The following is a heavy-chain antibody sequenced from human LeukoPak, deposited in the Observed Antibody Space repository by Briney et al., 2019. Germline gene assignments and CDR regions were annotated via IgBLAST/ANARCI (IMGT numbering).Heavy chain of an antibody. Sequence: GGSLRLSCAACGFTFSSYDMHWVRQATGKGLEWVSAIGTAGDTYYPGSVKGRFTISRENAKNSLYLQMNSLRAGDTAVYYCARSIITYYYDSSGYYYRVVSLGAFDIWGQGTMVTVSS. J-gene: IGHJ3*02. D-gene: IGHD3-22*01. CDR3: ARSIITYYYDSSGYYYRVVSLGAFDI. CDR2: IGTAGDT. CDR1: GFTFSSYD. V-gene: IGHV3-13*01.